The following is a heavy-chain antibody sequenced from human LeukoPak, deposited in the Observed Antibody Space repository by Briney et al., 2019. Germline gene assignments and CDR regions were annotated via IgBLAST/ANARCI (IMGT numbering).Heavy chain of an antibody. Sequence: GGSLRLSCAASKFTFNAYAVHWVRQAPGKGLEWVAVISNDGSNEYYADSVKGRFTISRDNSKNTLYLQMNSLTTEDTAVYYCARPYYYDSSGYNVDCWGQGTLFTVSS. CDR2: ISNDGSNE. D-gene: IGHD3-22*01. J-gene: IGHJ4*02. V-gene: IGHV3-30-3*01. CDR1: KFTFNAYA. CDR3: ARPYYYDSSGYNVDC.